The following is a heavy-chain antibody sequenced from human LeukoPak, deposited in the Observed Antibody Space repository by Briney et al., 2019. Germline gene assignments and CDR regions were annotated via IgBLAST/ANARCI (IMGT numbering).Heavy chain of an antibody. CDR1: GGTFSSDA. V-gene: IGHV1-69*05. CDR2: IIPIFGTA. D-gene: IGHD5-12*01. Sequence: GASVKVSCKASGGTFSSDAISWVRQAPGQGLEWMGRIIPIFGTANYAQKFQGRVTITTDESTSTAYMELSSLRSEDTAVYYCARGWTVARAFDIWGQGTMVTVSS. CDR3: ARGWTVARAFDI. J-gene: IGHJ3*02.